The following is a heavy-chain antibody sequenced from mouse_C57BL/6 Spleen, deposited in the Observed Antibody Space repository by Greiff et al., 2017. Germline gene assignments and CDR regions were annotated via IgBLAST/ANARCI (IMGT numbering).Heavy chain of an antibody. Sequence: EVKLVESGGGLVTPGGSLKLSCAASGFTFSSYTMSWVRQTPEKRLEWVATISGGGGNTYYPDSVKGRFTISRDNAKNTLYLQMSSLRSEDTALYYCARNTTVVAPWYFDVWGTGTTVTVSS. J-gene: IGHJ1*03. V-gene: IGHV5-9*01. D-gene: IGHD1-1*01. CDR3: ARNTTVVAPWYFDV. CDR2: ISGGGGNT. CDR1: GFTFSSYT.